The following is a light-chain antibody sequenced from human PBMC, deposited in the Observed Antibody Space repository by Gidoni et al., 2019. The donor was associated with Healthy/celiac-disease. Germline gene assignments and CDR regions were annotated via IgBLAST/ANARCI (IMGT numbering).Light chain of an antibody. Sequence: QSVLTQPPSASGTPGQRFTISCSGSSSNIGSNTVNWYQQPPGTAPNLLISSNNQRPSGVPDRFSGSKSGTSASLAISGLQSEDEADYYCAAWDDSLNGPVVFGGGTKLTVL. J-gene: IGLJ3*02. CDR2: SNN. CDR1: SSNIGSNT. V-gene: IGLV1-44*01. CDR3: AAWDDSLNGPVV.